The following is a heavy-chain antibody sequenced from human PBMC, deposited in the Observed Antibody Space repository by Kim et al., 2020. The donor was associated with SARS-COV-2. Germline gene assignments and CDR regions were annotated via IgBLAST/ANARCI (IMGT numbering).Heavy chain of an antibody. D-gene: IGHD3-10*01. Sequence: SETLSLTCAVYGGSFSGYYWSWIRQPPGKGLEWIGEINHSGSTNYNPSLKSRVTISVDTSKNQFSLKLSCVTAADTAVYYCARGLKDYYGSGSTNWGLDYWRQGTLVTVSS. CDR1: GGSFSGYY. CDR2: INHSGST. J-gene: IGHJ4*02. CDR3: ARGLKDYYGSGSTNWGLDY. V-gene: IGHV4-34*01.